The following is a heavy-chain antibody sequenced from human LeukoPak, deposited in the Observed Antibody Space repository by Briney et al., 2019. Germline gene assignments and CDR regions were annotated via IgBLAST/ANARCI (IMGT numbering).Heavy chain of an antibody. D-gene: IGHD5-18*01. J-gene: IGHJ4*02. CDR2: IIPILGIA. CDR1: GGTFSSYA. Sequence: SVKVSCKASGGTFSSYAISWVRQAPGQGLEWMGRIIPILGIANYAQKFQGRVTITADKSTSTAYMELSSLRSEDTAVYYCASTGLDTAVVRTHVVDYWGQGTLVTVSS. CDR3: ASTGLDTAVVRTHVVDY. V-gene: IGHV1-69*04.